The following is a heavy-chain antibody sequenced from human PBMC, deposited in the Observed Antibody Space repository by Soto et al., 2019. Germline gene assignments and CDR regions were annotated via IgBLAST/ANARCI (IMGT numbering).Heavy chain of an antibody. Sequence: EVQLLVSGGGLVQPGGSLRLSCAASGFTFSSYAMSWVRQAPGKGLEWVSGIGGSGAGTNYADSVKGRFTISRDNSKNTLYLQMSSLRAEDTAVYYCARGGGIAVAGTHLDYWGQGTLVTVSS. J-gene: IGHJ4*02. CDR1: GFTFSSYA. D-gene: IGHD6-19*01. CDR2: IGGSGAGT. V-gene: IGHV3-23*01. CDR3: ARGGGIAVAGTHLDY.